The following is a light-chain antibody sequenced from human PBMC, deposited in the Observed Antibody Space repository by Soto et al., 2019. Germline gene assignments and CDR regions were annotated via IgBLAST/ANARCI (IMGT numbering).Light chain of an antibody. Sequence: QSVLTQPASVSGSPGQSITISCTGTSSDVGGYNYVSWYQQHPGKAPKLMIYDVSNRPSGVSNRFSGSQSGNTASLTISGLQAEDEADYYCISYTSSSTLYVFVTGTKLTVL. CDR3: ISYTSSSTLYV. CDR1: SSDVGGYNY. CDR2: DVS. V-gene: IGLV2-14*01. J-gene: IGLJ1*01.